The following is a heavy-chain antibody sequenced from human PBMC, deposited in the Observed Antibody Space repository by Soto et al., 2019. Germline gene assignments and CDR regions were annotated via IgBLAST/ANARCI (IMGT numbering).Heavy chain of an antibody. CDR1: GGSFSGYY. Sequence: PSETLSLTCAVYGGSFSGYYWSWIRQPPGKGLEWIGEINHSGSTNYNPSLKSRVTISVDTSKNQFSLKLSSVTAADTAVHYCARARRITIFGGVLDYYYMDVWGKGTTVTVSS. CDR2: INHSGST. V-gene: IGHV4-34*01. D-gene: IGHD3-3*01. J-gene: IGHJ6*03. CDR3: ARARRITIFGGVLDYYYMDV.